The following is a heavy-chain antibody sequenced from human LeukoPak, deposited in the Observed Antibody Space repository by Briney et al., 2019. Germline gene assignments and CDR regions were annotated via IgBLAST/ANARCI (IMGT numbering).Heavy chain of an antibody. V-gene: IGHV3-48*01. CDR1: GITFSSYS. CDR2: ISSFSGTI. Sequence: GGSLRLSCVASGITFSSYSMNWVRQAPGKGLEWVSYISSFSGTINYADSVKGRFTISRDNAMNSLYLQMNSLRAEDTAVYYCARDQGGVGYWGQGTLVTVSS. D-gene: IGHD3-16*01. J-gene: IGHJ4*02. CDR3: ARDQGGVGY.